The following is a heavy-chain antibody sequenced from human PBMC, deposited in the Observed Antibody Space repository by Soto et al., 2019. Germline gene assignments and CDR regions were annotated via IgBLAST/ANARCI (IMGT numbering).Heavy chain of an antibody. D-gene: IGHD3-10*01. CDR1: GYSFTSYW. V-gene: IGHV5-51*01. CDR3: ARHERLDISYGSGSHIDY. Sequence: EVQLVQSGAEVKKPGESLKISCKGSGYSFTSYWIAWVRQMPGKGLEWMGIIYPGDSDTRYSPSFQGQITISTDKSFSTAYLQWSSLKASDTALYYCARHERLDISYGSGSHIDYWGQGTLVTVSS. J-gene: IGHJ4*02. CDR2: IYPGDSDT.